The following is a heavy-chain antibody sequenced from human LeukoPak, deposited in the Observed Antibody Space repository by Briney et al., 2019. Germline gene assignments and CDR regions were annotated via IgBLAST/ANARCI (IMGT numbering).Heavy chain of an antibody. V-gene: IGHV1-18*01. J-gene: IGHJ4*02. D-gene: IGHD3-10*01. Sequence: GASVKVSCKASGYTFTSYGISWVRQAPGQGLEWMGWISAYNGNTNYAQKLQGRVTMTTDTSTSTAYMELRSLRSDDTAVYYCARDSPRGRRGVILELGDFDYWGQGTLVTVSS. CDR2: ISAYNGNT. CDR1: GYTFTSYG. CDR3: ARDSPRGRRGVILELGDFDY.